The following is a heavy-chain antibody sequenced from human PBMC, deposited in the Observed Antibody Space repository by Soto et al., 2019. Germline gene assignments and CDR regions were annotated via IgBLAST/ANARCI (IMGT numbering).Heavy chain of an antibody. D-gene: IGHD3-22*01. J-gene: IGHJ5*02. Sequence: GGSLRLSCAAPGFTVNSNYMSWVRQAPGRGRGWVSIMYTVGSTYYADSVKGRFTISRDDSNNTLYLQMNSLRTEDTAVYYCTTSNYYYVFQTWGQGA. CDR3: TTSNYYYVFQT. CDR1: GFTVNSNY. V-gene: IGHV3-53*05. CDR2: MYTVGST.